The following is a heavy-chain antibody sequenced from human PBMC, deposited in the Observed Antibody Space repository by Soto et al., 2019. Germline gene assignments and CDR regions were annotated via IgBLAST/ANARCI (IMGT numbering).Heavy chain of an antibody. CDR3: ASRYCSSTSCYRGWDY. V-gene: IGHV1-69*02. CDR1: GGTFSSYT. J-gene: IGHJ4*02. D-gene: IGHD2-2*01. Sequence: QVQLVQSGAEVKKPGSSGKVSCKASGGTFSSYTISWVRQAPGHGLEWMGRIIPILGIANYAQKFQGRVTITADKSTSTAYMELSSLRSEDTAVDYCASRYCSSTSCYRGWDYWGQGTLVTVSS. CDR2: IIPILGIA.